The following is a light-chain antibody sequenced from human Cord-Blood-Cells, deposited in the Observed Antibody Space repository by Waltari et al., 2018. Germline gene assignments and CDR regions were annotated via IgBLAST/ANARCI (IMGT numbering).Light chain of an antibody. CDR2: DVS. CDR1: SSDVGGYNY. CDR3: SSYTRSSTLV. V-gene: IGLV2-14*01. Sequence: QSALTQPASVSGSPGQSITISCTGTSSDVGGYNYVSWYQQQPGKAPKLMIYDVSNRPSGVSKLFAGSKSGNTASLTISGLQAEDESDYYCSSYTRSSTLVFGGGTKLTVL. J-gene: IGLJ2*01.